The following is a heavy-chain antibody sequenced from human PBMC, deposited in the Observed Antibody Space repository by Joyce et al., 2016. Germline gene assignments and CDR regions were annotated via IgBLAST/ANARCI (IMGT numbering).Heavy chain of an antibody. CDR2: IIPSFGTS. Sequence: QVHLVQSGAVVKKPGSSVKVSCKASGDTFNKYAFTWVRQAPGQGLDWMGGIIPSFGTSNYAQKFEGRGTVTADKSTGTACLDLRDLTSEDTAVDYCAAGALATAIRGPPHMSFWGQGTPVTVSS. V-gene: IGHV1-69*06. CDR1: GDTFNKYA. J-gene: IGHJ4*01. D-gene: IGHD4-11*01. CDR3: AAGALATAIRGPPHMSF.